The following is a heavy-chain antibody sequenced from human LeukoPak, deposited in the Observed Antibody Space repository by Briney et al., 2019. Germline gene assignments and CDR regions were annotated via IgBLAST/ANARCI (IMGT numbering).Heavy chain of an antibody. Sequence: ASVKVSCKASGGTFSSYAISWVRQAPGQGLEWMGGIIPIFGTANYAQKFQGRVTITTDESTSTAYMELSSLRSEDTAVYYCLRGSYDFWSGYLFQYGAQGTLVTVS. J-gene: IGHJ4*02. V-gene: IGHV1-69*05. CDR2: IIPIFGTA. CDR3: LRGSYDFWSGYLFQY. D-gene: IGHD3-3*01. CDR1: GGTFSSYA.